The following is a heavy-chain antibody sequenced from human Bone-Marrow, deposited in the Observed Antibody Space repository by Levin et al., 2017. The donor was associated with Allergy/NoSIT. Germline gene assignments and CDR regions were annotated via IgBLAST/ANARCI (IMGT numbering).Heavy chain of an antibody. D-gene: IGHD6-19*01. J-gene: IGHJ4*02. V-gene: IGHV3-23*01. CDR1: GFTFSSYA. CDR3: AKTGGGGWHFDY. Sequence: RGESLKISCAASGFTFSSYAMSWVRQAPGKGLEWVSALSGSAGSTYYMDSVKGRFTISRDNSRNTLYLQMSSLRAEDTAVYYCAKTGGGGWHFDYWGRGTLVTVSS. CDR2: LSGSAGST.